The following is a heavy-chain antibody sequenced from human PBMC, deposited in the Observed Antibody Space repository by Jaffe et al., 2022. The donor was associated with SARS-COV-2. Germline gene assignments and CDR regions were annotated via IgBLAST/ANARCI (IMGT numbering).Heavy chain of an antibody. J-gene: IGHJ6*02. V-gene: IGHV3-30-3*01. Sequence: QVQLVESGGGVVQPGRSLRLSCAASGFTFSSYAMHWVRQAPGKGLEWVAVISYDGSNKYYADSVKGRFTISRDNSKNTLYLQMNSLRAEDTAVYYCARAHEIFGVIPLYYYGMDVWGQGTTVTVSS. CDR2: ISYDGSNK. CDR1: GFTFSSYA. D-gene: IGHD3-3*01. CDR3: ARAHEIFGVIPLYYYGMDV.